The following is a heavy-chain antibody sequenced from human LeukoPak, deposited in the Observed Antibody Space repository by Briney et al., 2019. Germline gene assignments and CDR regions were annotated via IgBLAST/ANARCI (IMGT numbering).Heavy chain of an antibody. CDR2: IYYSGST. V-gene: IGHV4-59*08. CDR3: ARTPGREWFDP. Sequence: SETLSLTCTVSGGSISSYYWSWIRQPPGKGLEWIGYIYYSGSTNYNPSLKSRVTISVDTSKNQFSLKLSSVTAADTAVCYCARTPGREWFDPWGQGTLVTVSS. J-gene: IGHJ5*02. CDR1: GGSISSYY.